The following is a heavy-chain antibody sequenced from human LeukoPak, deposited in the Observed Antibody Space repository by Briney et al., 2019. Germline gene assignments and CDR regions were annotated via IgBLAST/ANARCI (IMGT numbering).Heavy chain of an antibody. CDR3: ARHETAAAIGGY. D-gene: IGHD6-13*01. CDR1: GDSISSSSYY. V-gene: IGHV4-39*01. CDR2: IYYSGST. J-gene: IGHJ4*02. Sequence: SSETLSLTCTVSGDSISSSSYYWGWIRQPPGKGLEWIGSIYYSGSTYYNPSLKSRVTISVDTSKNQFSLKLSSVTAADTAVYYCARHETAAAIGGYWGQGTLVTVSS.